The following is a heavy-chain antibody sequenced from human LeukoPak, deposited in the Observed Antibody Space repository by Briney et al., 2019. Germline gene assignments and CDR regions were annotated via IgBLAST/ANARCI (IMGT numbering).Heavy chain of an antibody. CDR2: INAGNGNT. D-gene: IGHD2-2*01. Sequence: ASVTVSCKASGYSFTSYAMHWVRQAPGQRLEWMGWINAGNGNTKYSQKFQGRVTITRDTSASTAYMELNSLRSEDTAVYYCAREVPTAIDYWGQGTPVTVSS. CDR1: GYSFTSYA. CDR3: AREVPTAIDY. J-gene: IGHJ4*02. V-gene: IGHV1-3*01.